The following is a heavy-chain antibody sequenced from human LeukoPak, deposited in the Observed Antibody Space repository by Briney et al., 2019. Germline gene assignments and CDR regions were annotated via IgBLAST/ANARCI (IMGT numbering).Heavy chain of an antibody. J-gene: IGHJ4*02. CDR2: ISGSDGRT. Sequence: GGSLRLSCAASGFTFDSYGMSWVRQAPGRGLEWVSGISGSDGRTYYADSVKGRFTISRDKSKNTVFLQMSSLRGDDTAVHYCAKRLWAAPGVGDPFDYWGQGTLVTVSS. V-gene: IGHV3-23*01. CDR1: GFTFDSYG. D-gene: IGHD2-21*01. CDR3: AKRLWAAPGVGDPFDY.